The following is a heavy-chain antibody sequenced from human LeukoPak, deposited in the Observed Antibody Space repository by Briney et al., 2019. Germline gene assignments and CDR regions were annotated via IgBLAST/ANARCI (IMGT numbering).Heavy chain of an antibody. V-gene: IGHV3-15*01. CDR3: VAGLGTSVLDY. CDR1: GFSFGNCW. J-gene: IGHJ4*02. D-gene: IGHD7-27*01. CDR2: IKRTTDGGTT. Sequence: PGGSLRLSCAASGFSFGNCWMSWVRQAPGKGLEWVARIKRTTDGGTTDYAAPVKGRFTISRDDSINTLHLQMNSLKTDDAAVYFCVAGLGTSVLDYWGQGTLVTVSS.